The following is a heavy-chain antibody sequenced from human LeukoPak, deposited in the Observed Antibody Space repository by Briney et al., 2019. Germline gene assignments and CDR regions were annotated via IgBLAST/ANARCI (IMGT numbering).Heavy chain of an antibody. D-gene: IGHD2-15*01. CDR3: ARDRSGIPPLFDY. CDR1: GCTFSSYW. Sequence: GGALRLSCASSGCTFSSYWMHWVRQAPGKGGVGVSRIYMDGRSTSYADSVKGRFTISRDNAKNTLHLEMNSLGAEDTAVYYCARDRSGIPPLFDYWGQGTLVTVSS. J-gene: IGHJ4*02. CDR2: IYMDGRST. V-gene: IGHV3-74*01.